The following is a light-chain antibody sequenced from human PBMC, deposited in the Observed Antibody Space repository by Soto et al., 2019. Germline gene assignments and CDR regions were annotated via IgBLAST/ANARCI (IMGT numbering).Light chain of an antibody. J-gene: IGKJ4*01. CDR2: DAS. CDR3: QHYVSSPLT. CDR1: QSVSTSY. V-gene: IGKV3-20*01. Sequence: DIVLTQSPGTLSLSPGDRATLSCRASQSVSTSYLAWYQQKPGQAPRLLIYDASNRATGIPARFSGSGSGTDFTLTISSLEPEDFAVYYCQHYVSSPLTFGGGTKVDIK.